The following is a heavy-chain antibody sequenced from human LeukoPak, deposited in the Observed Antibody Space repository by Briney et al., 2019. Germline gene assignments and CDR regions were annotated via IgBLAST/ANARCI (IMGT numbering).Heavy chain of an antibody. CDR3: ARVRPDYGDYDY. CDR1: GGPISSGSYY. D-gene: IGHD4-17*01. J-gene: IGHJ4*02. CDR2: IYYSGST. Sequence: PSETLSLTCTVSGGPISSGSYYWSWIRQHPGKGLEWIGYIYYSGSTYYNPSLKSRVTISVDTSKNQFSLKLSSVTAADTAVYYCARVRPDYGDYDYWGQGTLVTVSS. V-gene: IGHV4-31*03.